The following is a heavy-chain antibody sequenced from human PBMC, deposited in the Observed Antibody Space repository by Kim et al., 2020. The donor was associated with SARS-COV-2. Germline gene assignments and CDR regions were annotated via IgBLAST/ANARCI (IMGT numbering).Heavy chain of an antibody. Sequence: TTYADSVNGRFTISRDNAKNTMYLQMISLTVEDTAVYYCTRDGPGPVDFDYWGQGTLVTVSS. J-gene: IGHJ4*02. V-gene: IGHV3-74*01. CDR3: TRDGPGPVDFDY. D-gene: IGHD5-12*01. CDR2: T.